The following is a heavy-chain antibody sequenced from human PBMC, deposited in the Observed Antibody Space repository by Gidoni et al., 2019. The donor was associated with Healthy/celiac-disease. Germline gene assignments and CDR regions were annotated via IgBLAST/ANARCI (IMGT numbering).Heavy chain of an antibody. V-gene: IGHV1-3*01. Sequence: QVQLVQSGAEVKKPGASVKVSCKASGYTFTSYAMHWVRQAPGPRLEWMGWINAGNGNTKYSQKFQGRVTITRDTSASTAYMELSSLRSEDTAVYYCARGPPRYCSSTSCYGDAFDIWGQGTMVTVSS. CDR3: ARGPPRYCSSTSCYGDAFDI. J-gene: IGHJ3*02. CDR1: GYTFTSYA. D-gene: IGHD2-2*01. CDR2: INAGNGNT.